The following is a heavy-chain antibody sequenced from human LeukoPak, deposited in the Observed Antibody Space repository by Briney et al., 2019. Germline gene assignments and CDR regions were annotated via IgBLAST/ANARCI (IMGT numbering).Heavy chain of an antibody. CDR1: GGSISSYY. CDR2: IYYSGCT. J-gene: IGHJ4*02. V-gene: IGHV4-59*01. Sequence: SETLSLTCTVSGGSISSYYWSWIRQPPGKGLEWIGYIYYSGCTNYNPSLKSRVTISVDTSKNQFSLKLSSVTAADTAVYYCARAQVLPDGYSGYEVEGYYFDYWGQGTLVTVSS. CDR3: ARAQVLPDGYSGYEVEGYYFDY. D-gene: IGHD5-12*01.